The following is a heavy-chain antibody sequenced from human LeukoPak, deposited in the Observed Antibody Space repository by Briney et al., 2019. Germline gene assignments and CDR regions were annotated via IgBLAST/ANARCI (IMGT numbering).Heavy chain of an antibody. CDR1: GFTFSSYW. CDR2: INTDGSST. CDR3: ARQTGATTTGGYYFAH. V-gene: IGHV3-74*01. J-gene: IGHJ4*02. D-gene: IGHD1-26*01. Sequence: GGSLRLSCAASGFTFSSYWMYWVRQAPGKGLVWVSRINTDGSSTSSAHSVKRRFRISRAHAKHTLHLQMNCLRAADMAVYYCARQTGATTTGGYYFAHWGQGTLVTVSS.